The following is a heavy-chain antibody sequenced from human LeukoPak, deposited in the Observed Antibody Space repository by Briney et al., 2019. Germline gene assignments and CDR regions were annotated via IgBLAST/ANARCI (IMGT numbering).Heavy chain of an antibody. CDR3: ARDIGSRV. D-gene: IGHD1-26*01. CDR2: IYHSGST. CDR1: GAPIGNYF. J-gene: IGHJ6*04. Sequence: SETLSLTCTVSGAPIGNYFWNWIRQPPGRGLEWIGYIYHSGSTDYDPSLKSRVSMSIDVSKNQFSLRLNSVTAADTAVFYCARDIGSRVWGKGTTVIVSS. V-gene: IGHV4-59*12.